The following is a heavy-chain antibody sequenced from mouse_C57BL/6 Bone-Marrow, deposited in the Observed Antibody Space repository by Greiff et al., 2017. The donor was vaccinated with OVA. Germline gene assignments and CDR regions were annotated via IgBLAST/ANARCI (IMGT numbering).Heavy chain of an antibody. CDR3: ARPSDYDDAMDY. CDR2: ISSGRSTI. J-gene: IGHJ4*01. Sequence: EVKLLESGGGLVKPGGSLKLSCAASGFTFSDYGMHWVRQAPEKGLEWVAYISSGRSTIYYADTVKGRFTISRDNAKNTLFLQMTSLRSEDTAMYYCARPSDYDDAMDYWGQGTSVTVSS. V-gene: IGHV5-17*01. D-gene: IGHD2-4*01. CDR1: GFTFSDYG.